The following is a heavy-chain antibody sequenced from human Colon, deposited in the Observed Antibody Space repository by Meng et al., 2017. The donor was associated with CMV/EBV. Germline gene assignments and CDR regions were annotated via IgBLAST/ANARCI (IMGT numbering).Heavy chain of an antibody. D-gene: IGHD3-3*02. CDR3: ARDRVLGLPSLYYYYGMDV. Sequence: GSLRLSCTVSGGSISSSSYYWGWIRQPPGKGLEWIGSSYYSGSTYYNPSLKSRVTISVDTSKNQFSLKLSSVTAADTAVYYCARDRVLGLPSLYYYYGMDVWGQGTTVTVSS. CDR1: GGSISSSSYY. V-gene: IGHV4-39*07. CDR2: SYYSGST. J-gene: IGHJ6*02.